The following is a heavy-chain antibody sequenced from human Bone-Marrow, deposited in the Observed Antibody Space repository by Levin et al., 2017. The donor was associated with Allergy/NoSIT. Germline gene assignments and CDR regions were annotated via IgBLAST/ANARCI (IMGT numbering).Heavy chain of an antibody. CDR3: ARAKQGYIYDPFDM. D-gene: IGHD5-18*01. CDR1: GFSFNNYS. Sequence: GESLKISCAASGFSFNNYSMNWVRQAPGKGLEWVSSISSRSSHIYYVDSVEGRFTISRDNAKSSLFLQMNSLRAEDTAVYYCARAKQGYIYDPFDMWGQGTMVTVSS. V-gene: IGHV3-21*01. J-gene: IGHJ3*02. CDR2: ISSRSSHI.